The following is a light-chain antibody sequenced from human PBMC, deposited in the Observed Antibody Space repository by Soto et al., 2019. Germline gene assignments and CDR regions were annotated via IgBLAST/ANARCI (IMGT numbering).Light chain of an antibody. CDR3: SSYTSSSTL. CDR1: SSDVGSYNY. J-gene: IGLJ1*01. V-gene: IGLV2-14*01. Sequence: QSALTHPASVSGSPGQSITISCTGTSSDVGSYNYVSWYQQHPGKAPKLMIYEVSDRPSGTSSRFSGSKSGNTASLTISGLQTEDEADYYCSSYTSSSTLFGTGTKVTVL. CDR2: EVS.